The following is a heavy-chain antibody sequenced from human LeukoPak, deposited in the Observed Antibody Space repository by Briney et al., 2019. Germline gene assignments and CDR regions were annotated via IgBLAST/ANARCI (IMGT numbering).Heavy chain of an antibody. CDR3: ARLKAAAGPAGHYYYYGMDV. CDR1: GGSISSYY. V-gene: IGHV4-59*08. D-gene: IGHD6-13*01. Sequence: SETLSLTCTVSGGSISSYYWSWVRQPAGKGLEWIGYIYYSGSTNYNPSLKSRVTISVDTSKNQFSLKLSSVTAADTAVYYCARLKAAAGPAGHYYYYGMDVWGQGTTVTVSS. J-gene: IGHJ6*02. CDR2: IYYSGST.